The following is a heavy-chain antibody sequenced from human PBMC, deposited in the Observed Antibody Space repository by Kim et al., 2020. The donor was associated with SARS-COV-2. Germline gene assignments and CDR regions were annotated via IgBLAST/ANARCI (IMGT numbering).Heavy chain of an antibody. D-gene: IGHD3-9*01. CDR1: GFTFDDYA. CDR2: ISWNSGSI. Sequence: GGSLRLSCAASGFTFDDYAMHWVRQAPGKGLEWVSGISWNSGSIGYADSVKGRFTISRDNAKNSLYLQMNSLRAEDTALYYCASLYDMLSGHYGMDVWGQGTTVNDSS. J-gene: IGHJ6*02. CDR3: ASLYDMLSGHYGMDV. V-gene: IGHV3-9*01.